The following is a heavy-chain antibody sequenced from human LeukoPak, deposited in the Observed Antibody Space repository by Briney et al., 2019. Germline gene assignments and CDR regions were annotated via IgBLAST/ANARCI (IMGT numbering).Heavy chain of an antibody. Sequence: GGSLRLPCAASGFTFDDYGMSWVRQAPGKGLEWVSGINWNGGSTGYADSVKGRFTISRDNAKNSLYLHMNSLRAEDTAVYYCARDYGGSSPFDYWGQGTLVTVSS. CDR2: INWNGGST. CDR3: ARDYGGSSPFDY. V-gene: IGHV3-20*04. D-gene: IGHD4-23*01. CDR1: GFTFDDYG. J-gene: IGHJ4*02.